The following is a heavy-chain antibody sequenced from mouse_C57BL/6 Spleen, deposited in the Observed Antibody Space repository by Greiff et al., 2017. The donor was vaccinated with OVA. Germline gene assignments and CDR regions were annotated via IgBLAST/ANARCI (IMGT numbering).Heavy chain of an antibody. CDR1: GYTFTSYW. Sequence: QVQLKQPGAELVRPGSSVKLSCKASGYTFTSYWMHWVKQRPIQGLEWIGNIDPSDSETNYNQKFKDKATLTVDKSSSTAYIQLSSLTSEYSAVYYCARGRYGNYPYFDYWGQGTTLTVSS. CDR2: IDPSDSET. D-gene: IGHD2-1*01. J-gene: IGHJ2*01. V-gene: IGHV1-52*01. CDR3: ARGRYGNYPYFDY.